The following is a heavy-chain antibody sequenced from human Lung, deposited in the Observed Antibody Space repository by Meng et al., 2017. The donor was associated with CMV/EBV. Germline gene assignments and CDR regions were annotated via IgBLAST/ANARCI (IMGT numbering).Heavy chain of an antibody. CDR3: ANRYSGFEDVWYFDY. Sequence: GGSLRLXCAMSGFTLSSYGMHWVRQAPGKGLEWVAFIRYDGSNTYYADSVKGRFTISRDNSKNTLYLQMNSLRAEDTAVYYCANRYSGFEDVWYFDYWGQGTLGTVSS. CDR1: GFTLSSYG. V-gene: IGHV3-30*02. CDR2: IRYDGSNT. D-gene: IGHD5-12*01. J-gene: IGHJ4*02.